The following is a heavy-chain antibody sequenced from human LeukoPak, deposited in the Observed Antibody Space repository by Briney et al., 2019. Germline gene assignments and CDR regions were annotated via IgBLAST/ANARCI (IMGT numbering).Heavy chain of an antibody. V-gene: IGHV3-30*04. CDR2: ISYDGSNK. Sequence: GGSLRLSCAASGFTFSSYAMHWVRQAPGKGLEWVAVISYDGSNKYYADSVKGRFTISRDNSKNTLYLQMNSLRAEDTAVYYCAKSFSTSWGGFDPWGQGTLVTVSS. CDR1: GFTFSSYA. CDR3: AKSFSTSWGGFDP. D-gene: IGHD6-13*01. J-gene: IGHJ5*02.